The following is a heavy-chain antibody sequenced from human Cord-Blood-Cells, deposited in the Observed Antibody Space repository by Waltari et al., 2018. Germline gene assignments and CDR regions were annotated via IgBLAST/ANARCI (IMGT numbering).Heavy chain of an antibody. D-gene: IGHD6-13*01. CDR3: ARTNPYSSSWYYFDY. V-gene: IGHV2-70*04. CDR1: GFSLSTSGMR. J-gene: IGHJ4*02. CDR2: IDWDDDK. Sequence: QVTSKESGPALLTPTQTLTPTCPFSGFSLSTSGMRVSWIRQPPGKALEWLARIDWDDDKFYSTSLKTRLTISKDTSKNQVVLTMTNMDPVDTATYYCARTNPYSSSWYYFDYWGQGTLVTVSS.